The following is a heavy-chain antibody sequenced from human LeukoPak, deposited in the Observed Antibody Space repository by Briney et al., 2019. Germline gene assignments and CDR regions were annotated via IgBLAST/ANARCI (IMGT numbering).Heavy chain of an antibody. CDR2: IKGKTDAGTM. J-gene: IGHJ4*02. D-gene: IGHD2-21*01. CDR3: TTGELN. Sequence: GGSLRLSCAASGFTFTNAWMTWVRQAPGKGLEWVGRIKGKTDAGTMDYAAPVKGRFTISRDDSKNTLYLQLSSLKTDDTAVYYCTTGELNWGQGTLVTVSS. V-gene: IGHV3-15*01. CDR1: GFTFTNAW.